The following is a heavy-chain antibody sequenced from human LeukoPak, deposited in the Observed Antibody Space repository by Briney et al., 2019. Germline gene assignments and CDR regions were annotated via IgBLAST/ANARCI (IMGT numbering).Heavy chain of an antibody. J-gene: IGHJ4*02. V-gene: IGHV4-4*07. Sequence: SETLSLTCAVSGGSISGHSWNWIRQPAGKGLEWIGRIYTGGNTNYNPSLKSRVTMSIDTSKTQFSLNLASVTAADTAVYYCARGSGSNYYDYWGQGTLVTVSS. D-gene: IGHD1-26*01. CDR3: ARGSGSNYYDY. CDR1: GGSISGHS. CDR2: IYTGGNT.